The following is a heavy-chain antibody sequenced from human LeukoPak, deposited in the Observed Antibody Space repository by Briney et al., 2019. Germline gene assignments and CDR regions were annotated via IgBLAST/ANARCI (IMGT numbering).Heavy chain of an antibody. D-gene: IGHD4-11*01. CDR2: IYYSGST. CDR1: GGSISSYY. Sequence: SETLSLTCTVSGGSISSYYWSWIRQPPGKGLEWIGYIYYSGSTNYNPSLKSRVTISVDTSKNQFSLKLSAVTAADTAVYYCARRATVGAFDYWGQGTLVTVSS. J-gene: IGHJ4*02. CDR3: ARRATVGAFDY. V-gene: IGHV4-59*01.